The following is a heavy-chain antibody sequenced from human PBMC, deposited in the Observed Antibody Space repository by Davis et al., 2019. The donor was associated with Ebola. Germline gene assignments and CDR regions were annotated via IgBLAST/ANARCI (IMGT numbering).Heavy chain of an antibody. CDR2: IWYDGSRE. CDR1: GFSFNSYG. D-gene: IGHD3-22*01. J-gene: IGHJ4*02. Sequence: PGGSLRLSCAASGFSFNSYGMHWVRQAPGKGLEWLAVIWYDGSREYIADSMKGRFTISRDRDKNTVYLQMNSLRADDTAVYYCARDDGYYDTSGYHNYWGQGTLVTVSS. CDR3: ARDDGYYDTSGYHNY. V-gene: IGHV3-33*01.